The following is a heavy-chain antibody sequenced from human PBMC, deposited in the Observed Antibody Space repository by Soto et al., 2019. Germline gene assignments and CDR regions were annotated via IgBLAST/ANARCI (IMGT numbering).Heavy chain of an antibody. CDR2: ISAYNGNT. CDR1: GYTFTSYG. CDR3: ARDRAGAAADPKGNSFDP. Sequence: ASVKVSCKASGYTFTSYGISWVRQAPGQGLEWMGWISAYNGNTNYAQKLQGRVTMTTDTSTSTAYMELRSLRSDDTAVYFCARDRAGAAADPKGNSFDPWGQGTLVTVSS. J-gene: IGHJ5*02. D-gene: IGHD6-13*01. V-gene: IGHV1-18*01.